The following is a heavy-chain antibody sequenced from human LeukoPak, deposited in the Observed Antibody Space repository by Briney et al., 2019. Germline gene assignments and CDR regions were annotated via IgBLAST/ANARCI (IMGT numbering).Heavy chain of an antibody. J-gene: IGHJ4*02. CDR3: ARHGSSGYSPYYFDY. D-gene: IGHD3-22*01. V-gene: IGHV4-30-4*08. Sequence: SQTLSLTCTVSGGSISSGDYYWSWIRQPPGKGLEWIGYIYYSGSTYYNPSLKSRVTISVDTSNNQFSLKLSSVTAADTAVYYCARHGSSGYSPYYFDYWGQGTLVTVSS. CDR1: GGSISSGDYY. CDR2: IYYSGST.